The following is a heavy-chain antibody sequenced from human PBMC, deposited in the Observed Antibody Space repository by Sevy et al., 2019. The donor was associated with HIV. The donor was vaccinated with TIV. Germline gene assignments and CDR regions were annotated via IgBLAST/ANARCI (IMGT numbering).Heavy chain of an antibody. CDR2: IRSKAYGGTT. CDR3: TRAFSSSGWRDAFDI. Sequence: GGSLRLSCTASGFTFGDYAMSWFRQAPGKGLEWVGFIRSKAYGGTTEYAASVKGRFTISRDDSKSIAYLQMNSLKTEDTAVYYCTRAFSSSGWRDAFDIWGLGTMVTVSS. J-gene: IGHJ3*02. D-gene: IGHD6-19*01. CDR1: GFTFGDYA. V-gene: IGHV3-49*03.